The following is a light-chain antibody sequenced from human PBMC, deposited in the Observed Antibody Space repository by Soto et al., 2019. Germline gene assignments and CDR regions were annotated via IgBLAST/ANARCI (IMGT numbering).Light chain of an antibody. CDR2: TNN. CDR3: AAWDDSLNGRFV. CDR1: SSNIGSRP. J-gene: IGLJ1*01. Sequence: QSGLTQPPSASGTPGQRVTISCSGSSSNIGSRPVNWYQQLPGTAPNLLIYTNNQRPSGVPDRFSGSKSGTSASLVIGGLQSEDEADYYCAAWDDSLNGRFVFGTGTKVTVL. V-gene: IGLV1-44*01.